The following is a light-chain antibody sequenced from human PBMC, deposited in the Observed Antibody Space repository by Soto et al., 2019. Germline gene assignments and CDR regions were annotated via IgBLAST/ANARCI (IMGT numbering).Light chain of an antibody. CDR1: QSVSNC. Sequence: ILMTQSPATLSVSPGERATLSCRASQSVSNCLAWYQQKPGQAPRLLIYDASTRATGIPARFSGSGSGTDFTLPISGLQSEDFAVYYCQQYNNWPPWTFSQGTKVEIK. V-gene: IGKV3-15*01. J-gene: IGKJ1*01. CDR3: QQYNNWPPWT. CDR2: DAS.